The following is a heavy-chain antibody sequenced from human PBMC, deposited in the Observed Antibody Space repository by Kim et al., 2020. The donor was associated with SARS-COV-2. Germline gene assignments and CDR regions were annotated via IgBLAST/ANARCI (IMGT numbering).Heavy chain of an antibody. J-gene: IGHJ6*02. D-gene: IGHD3-10*01. Sequence: GGSLRLSCAASGFTFSSYGMHWVRQAPGKGLEWVAVISYDGSNKYYADSVKGRFTISRDNSKNTLYLQMNSLRAEDTAVYYCAKDISMVRGYYGMDVWGQGTTVTVSS. CDR1: GFTFSSYG. CDR3: AKDISMVRGYYGMDV. CDR2: ISYDGSNK. V-gene: IGHV3-30*18.